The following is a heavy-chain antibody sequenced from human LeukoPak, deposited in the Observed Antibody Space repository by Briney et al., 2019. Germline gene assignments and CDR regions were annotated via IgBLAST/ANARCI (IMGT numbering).Heavy chain of an antibody. D-gene: IGHD3-22*01. CDR2: IRSKAYGGTT. Sequence: GGSLRLSCTASGFTFGDYAMSWFRQAPGKGLEWVGFIRSKAYGGTTEYAASVKGRFTISRDDSKSITYLQMNSLKTEDTAVYYCTSGYYDSSGYRFDYWGQGTLVTVSS. J-gene: IGHJ4*02. CDR3: TSGYYDSSGYRFDY. V-gene: IGHV3-49*03. CDR1: GFTFGDYA.